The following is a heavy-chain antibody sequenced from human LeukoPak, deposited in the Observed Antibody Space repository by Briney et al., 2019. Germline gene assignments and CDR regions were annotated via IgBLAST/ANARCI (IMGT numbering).Heavy chain of an antibody. J-gene: IGHJ4*02. V-gene: IGHV4-59*08. Sequence: PSETLSLTCTVSGGSISSYYWSWIRQPPGKGLEWIGYIYYSGSTNYNPSLKSRVTISVDTSKNQFSLKLSSMTAADTAVYYCARSGYYGSVLDYWGQGTLVTVSS. CDR1: GGSISSYY. CDR2: IYYSGST. D-gene: IGHD3-10*01. CDR3: ARSGYYGSVLDY.